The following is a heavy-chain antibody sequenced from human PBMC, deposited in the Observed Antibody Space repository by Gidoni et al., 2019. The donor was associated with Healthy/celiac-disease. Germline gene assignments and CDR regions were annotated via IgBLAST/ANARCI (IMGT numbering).Heavy chain of an antibody. D-gene: IGHD3-22*01. Sequence: EVQLVQSGAEVKKPGESLRISCTGSGYSFTSYWISWVRQMPGKGLEWMGRIDPSDAYTNYSPSFQGHVTISADKSTSTAYLQWSSLKASDTAMYYCARLARYDSSGYYYPDAFDIWGQGTMVTVSS. CDR1: GYSFTSYW. V-gene: IGHV5-10-1*03. CDR3: ARLARYDSSGYYYPDAFDI. J-gene: IGHJ3*02. CDR2: IDPSDAYT.